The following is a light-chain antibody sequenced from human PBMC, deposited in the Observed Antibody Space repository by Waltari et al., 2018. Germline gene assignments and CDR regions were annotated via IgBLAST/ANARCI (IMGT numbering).Light chain of an antibody. CDR1: ALANQF. J-gene: IGLJ3*02. CDR2: EDT. CDR3: QSAAGSGSWV. V-gene: IGLV3-25*03. Sequence: SYELTQPPSVSVSPGQTARITCSAGALANQFGYWYQQKPGQAPILLIYEDTKRPSGIPERFSGSSSGTTVTLTISGVQAEDEADYYCQSAAGSGSWVFGGGTKLTVL.